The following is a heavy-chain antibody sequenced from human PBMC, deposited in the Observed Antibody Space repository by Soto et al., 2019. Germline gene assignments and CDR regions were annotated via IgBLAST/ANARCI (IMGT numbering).Heavy chain of an antibody. Sequence: GGSLRLSCAASGFTFSNYSMNWVRQAPGKGLEWVSSISSSSSYIYYADSVKGRFTISRDNAKNSLYLQMNSLRAEDTAVYYCAKGSNTAMVTPFDYWGQGTLVTVSS. V-gene: IGHV3-21*01. J-gene: IGHJ4*02. CDR2: ISSSSSYI. CDR1: GFTFSNYS. D-gene: IGHD5-18*01. CDR3: AKGSNTAMVTPFDY.